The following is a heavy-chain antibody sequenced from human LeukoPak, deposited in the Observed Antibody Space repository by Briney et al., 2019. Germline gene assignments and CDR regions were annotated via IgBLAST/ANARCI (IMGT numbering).Heavy chain of an antibody. J-gene: IGHJ4*02. V-gene: IGHV3-30*02. CDR3: AKDRGWELKYFDY. CDR1: GFTFSSYG. Sequence: GGSLRLSCAASGFTFSSYGMHWVRQAPGKRLEWVAFIRYDGSNKYYADSVKGRVTISRDNSENTLYLQMNSLRAEDTAVYYCAKDRGWELKYFDYWGQGTLVTVSS. CDR2: IRYDGSNK. D-gene: IGHD1-26*01.